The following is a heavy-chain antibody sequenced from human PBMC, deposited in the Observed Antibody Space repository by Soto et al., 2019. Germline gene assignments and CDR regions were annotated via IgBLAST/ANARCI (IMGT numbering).Heavy chain of an antibody. CDR3: ARSAGWYAVHS. CDR1: GDSVSSPYW. D-gene: IGHD6-19*01. CDR2: VFHTGTT. V-gene: IGHV4-4*02. J-gene: IGHJ4*02. Sequence: QVQLQESGPGLVKPSGTLSLTCAVSGDSVSSPYWWCWVRQPPGKGLGWIGEVFHTGTTSYNPSLRSRVTISMDKSNNQFSLDLSSVTAAETAVYYCARSAGWYAVHSWGPGTLVIVSS.